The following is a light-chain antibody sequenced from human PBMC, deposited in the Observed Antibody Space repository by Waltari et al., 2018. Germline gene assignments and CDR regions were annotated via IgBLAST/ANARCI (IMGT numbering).Light chain of an antibody. CDR1: QGVSSSS. J-gene: IGKJ2*01. CDR2: AAS. Sequence: EIVLTQSPGTLSLSPGERATLSCRASQGVSSSSLAWYQQKPGQAPRLLSYAASRRATGIPDRISGSGSETDFTLTLSSLEPEDFAVYYCQQHGSSPFTFGQGTKVEIK. CDR3: QQHGSSPFT. V-gene: IGKV3-20*01.